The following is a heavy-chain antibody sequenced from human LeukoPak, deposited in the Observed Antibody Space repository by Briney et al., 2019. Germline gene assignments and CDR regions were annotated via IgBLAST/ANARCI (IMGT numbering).Heavy chain of an antibody. CDR1: GGSISSSSYY. Sequence: SETLSLTCTVSGGSISSSSYYWGWIRQPPGKGLEWIGSIYYSGSTYYNPSLKSRVTISVDTSKNQFSLKLSSVTAADTAVYYCARHGPYYYDSSGLGYWGQGTLVTVSS. D-gene: IGHD3-22*01. CDR3: ARHGPYYYDSSGLGY. J-gene: IGHJ4*02. CDR2: IYYSGST. V-gene: IGHV4-39*01.